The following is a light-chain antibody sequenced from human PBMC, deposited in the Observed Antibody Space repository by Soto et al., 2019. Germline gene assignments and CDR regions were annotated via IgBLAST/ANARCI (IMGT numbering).Light chain of an antibody. J-gene: IGKJ5*01. CDR3: QQYDSHLVT. CDR1: QSISSW. V-gene: IGKV1-5*03. Sequence: DIQMTQSPSTLSASVGDRVSITCRASQSISSWLAWYQQKPGKAPKLLIYKASNLESGVPSSFSGSGSGTEFTLTISSLQPDDFATYYCQQYDSHLVTFGQRKRLEIK. CDR2: KAS.